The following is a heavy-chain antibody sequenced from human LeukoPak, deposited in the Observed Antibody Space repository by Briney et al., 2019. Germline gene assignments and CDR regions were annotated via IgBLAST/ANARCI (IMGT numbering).Heavy chain of an antibody. V-gene: IGHV4-59*01. CDR1: GGSINSYY. CDR3: ARESETTLGGYYYGMDV. J-gene: IGHJ6*02. Sequence: SATLSLTCTVSGGSINSYYWSWIRQPPGKGLEGIGYIYNSGTANYNPSLKSRVTISVDTSKNQFSLRLSSVTAADTAVYYCARESETTLGGYYYGMDVWGQGTTVTVSS. D-gene: IGHD3-16*01. CDR2: IYNSGTA.